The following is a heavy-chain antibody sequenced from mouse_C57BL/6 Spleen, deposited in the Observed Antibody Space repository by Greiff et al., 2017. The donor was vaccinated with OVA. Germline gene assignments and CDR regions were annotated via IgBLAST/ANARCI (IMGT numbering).Heavy chain of an antibody. Sequence: EVKLMESGGGLVKPGGSLKLSCAASGFTFSDYGMHWVRQAPEKGLEWVAYISSGSSTIYYADTVKGRFPISRDNAKNTLFLQMTSRRSKDTAMYYCARRGGAMGYWGQGTSVTVSS. CDR2: ISSGSSTI. CDR1: GFTFSDYG. CDR3: ARRGGAMGY. J-gene: IGHJ4*01. V-gene: IGHV5-17*01.